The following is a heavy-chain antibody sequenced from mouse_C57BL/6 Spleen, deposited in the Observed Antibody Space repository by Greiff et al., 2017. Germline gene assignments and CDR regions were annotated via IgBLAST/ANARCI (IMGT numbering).Heavy chain of an antibody. V-gene: IGHV1-54*01. CDR3: ARGYSYAIDY. Sequence: VQLQQSGAELVRPGTSVKVSCKASGYAFTDYLIEWVKQRPGQGLEWIGVINPGSGGTNYNEKFKGKATLTADKTSRTAYMQLSSLTSEDSAVYFCARGYSYAIDYWGQGTSVTVSS. CDR2: INPGSGGT. CDR1: GYAFTDYL. J-gene: IGHJ4*01.